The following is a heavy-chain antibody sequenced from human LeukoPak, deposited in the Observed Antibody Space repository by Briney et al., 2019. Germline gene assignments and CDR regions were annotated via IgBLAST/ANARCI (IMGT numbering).Heavy chain of an antibody. D-gene: IGHD2-2*01. V-gene: IGHV1-69*13. CDR2: IIPIFGTA. Sequence: SVKVSCKASGGTFSSYAISWVRQAPGQGLEWMGGIIPIFGTANYAQTFQGRVTITADESTSTAYMELSSLRSEDTAVYYCARGLGIAAMSYFDYWGQGTLVTVSS. J-gene: IGHJ4*02. CDR3: ARGLGIAAMSYFDY. CDR1: GGTFSSYA.